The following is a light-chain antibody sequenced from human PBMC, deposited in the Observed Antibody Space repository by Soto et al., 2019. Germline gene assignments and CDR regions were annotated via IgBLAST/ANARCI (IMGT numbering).Light chain of an antibody. J-gene: IGLJ2*01. CDR2: EVS. V-gene: IGLV2-14*01. Sequence: QSVLTQPASVSGSPGQSITISCTGTSSDIGNYDFVSWYKQVPGTAPKAMIYEVSSRPSGVSNRFSGSKSGNTASLTISGLQAEYEAYYHCSSYTTSTSFILFGGGTHLTVL. CDR3: SSYTTSTSFIL. CDR1: SSDIGNYDF.